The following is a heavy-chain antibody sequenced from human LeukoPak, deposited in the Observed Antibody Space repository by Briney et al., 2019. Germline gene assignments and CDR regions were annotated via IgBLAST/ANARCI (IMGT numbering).Heavy chain of an antibody. V-gene: IGHV1-18*04. Sequence: GASVKVSSKASGYTFTDYGISWVRQAPGQGPEWMGWISAYNDNTNYAQKLQGRVTMTRDTSTSTAYMELRSLRSDDTAVYYCASPNRSGWLMGMDVWGQGTTVIVSS. D-gene: IGHD6-19*01. CDR1: GYTFTDYG. J-gene: IGHJ6*02. CDR2: ISAYNDNT. CDR3: ASPNRSGWLMGMDV.